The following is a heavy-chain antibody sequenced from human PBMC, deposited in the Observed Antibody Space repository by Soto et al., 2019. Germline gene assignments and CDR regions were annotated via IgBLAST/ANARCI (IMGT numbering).Heavy chain of an antibody. CDR2: ISGSGGST. CDR3: AASREARCANGVCYTASYYHGLEV. D-gene: IGHD2-8*01. Sequence: PGGSLRLSCAASGFTFRSYAMSWVRQAPGKGLEWVSSISGSGGSTNYADSVKGRFTISRDNSKNTLYLQMNSLRAEDTAVYYCAASREARCANGVCYTASYYHGLEVWGQGTTVTVSS. J-gene: IGHJ6*02. V-gene: IGHV3-23*01. CDR1: GFTFRSYA.